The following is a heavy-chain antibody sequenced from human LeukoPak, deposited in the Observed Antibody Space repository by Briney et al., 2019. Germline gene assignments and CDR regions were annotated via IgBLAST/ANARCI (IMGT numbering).Heavy chain of an antibody. V-gene: IGHV3-30*02. CDR1: GFTFSS. Sequence: GGSLRLSCAASGFTFSSMHWVRQAPGKGLEWVAFIRNDGSNKYYADSVKGRFTISRDNSKNTLYLQMNSLRAEDTAVYYCAKGPNYDILTGWRKTYNGFDIWGQGTMVTVSS. CDR3: AKGPNYDILTGWRKTYNGFDI. J-gene: IGHJ3*02. CDR2: IRNDGSNK. D-gene: IGHD3-9*01.